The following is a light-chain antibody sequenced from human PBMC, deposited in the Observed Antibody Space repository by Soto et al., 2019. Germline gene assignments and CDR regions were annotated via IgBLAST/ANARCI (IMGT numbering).Light chain of an antibody. CDR1: SL. CDR2: EGT. Sequence: QAVLTRPASVSGSPGQSITISCPGSSLVSWYQHHPGKAPRLIIYEGTKRPSGVSNRFSGSKSGNTASLTISGLQAEDEADYYCCSYVDSSTLVFGGGTKVTVL. V-gene: IGLV2-23*01. CDR3: CSYVDSSTLV. J-gene: IGLJ3*02.